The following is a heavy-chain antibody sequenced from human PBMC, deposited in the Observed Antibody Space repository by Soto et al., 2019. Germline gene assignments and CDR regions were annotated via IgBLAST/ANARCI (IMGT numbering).Heavy chain of an antibody. Sequence: ASVKVSCESSGYTFTKYKMHWVRQAPGQGLEWMGIINPSGGTTTYAQKFQGRVTMTRDTSTNTAYVEVSSLKSEDTAVYFCAKDNSNWAFDYWGQGTLVTVSS. J-gene: IGHJ4*02. CDR3: AKDNSNWAFDY. V-gene: IGHV1-46*01. CDR2: INPSGGTT. D-gene: IGHD1-1*01. CDR1: GYTFTKYK.